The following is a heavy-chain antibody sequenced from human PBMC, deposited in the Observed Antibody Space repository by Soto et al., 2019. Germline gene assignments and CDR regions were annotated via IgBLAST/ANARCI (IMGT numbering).Heavy chain of an antibody. D-gene: IGHD5-12*01. CDR1: GGSINTFY. J-gene: IGHJ4*02. CDR3: AREGSYSAYNFAHGIQLWSFDF. V-gene: IGHV4-4*07. Sequence: KTSETLSLTCTVSGGSINTFYWSWVRQPAGKGLEWIGRIFSSGSTSFNPSLESRVAMSVDTSKNHFSLNLSSVTAADMAVYYCAREGSYSAYNFAHGIQLWSFDFWGQGALVTVS. CDR2: IFSSGST.